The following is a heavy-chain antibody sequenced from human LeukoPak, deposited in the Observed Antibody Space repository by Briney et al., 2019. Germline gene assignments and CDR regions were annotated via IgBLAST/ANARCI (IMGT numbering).Heavy chain of an antibody. V-gene: IGHV3-21*01. CDR1: GFTFSSYA. J-gene: IGHJ4*02. Sequence: PGGSLRLSCSASGFTFSSYAMHWVRQAPGKGLEWVSSISSSSSYIYYADSVKGRFTISRDNARNSLYLQMNSLRAEDTAVYYCARGPFRLGELSLLLEFSGYYFDYWGQGTLVTVSS. CDR2: ISSSSSYI. CDR3: ARGPFRLGELSLLLEFSGYYFDY. D-gene: IGHD3-16*02.